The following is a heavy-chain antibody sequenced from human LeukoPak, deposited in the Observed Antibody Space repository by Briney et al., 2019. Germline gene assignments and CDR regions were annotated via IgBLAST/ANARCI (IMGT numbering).Heavy chain of an antibody. J-gene: IGHJ6*03. V-gene: IGHV3-7*01. Sequence: GGSLRLSCAASGFTFSSYAMSRVRQAPGKGLEWVANINQDGSQTYYVDSLKGRFTISRDNVKGSLYLQMNSLGVDDTAVYYCARGRGALGYMDVWGKGTTVTVSS. CDR3: ARGRGALGYMDV. D-gene: IGHD3-10*01. CDR1: GFTFSSYA. CDR2: INQDGSQT.